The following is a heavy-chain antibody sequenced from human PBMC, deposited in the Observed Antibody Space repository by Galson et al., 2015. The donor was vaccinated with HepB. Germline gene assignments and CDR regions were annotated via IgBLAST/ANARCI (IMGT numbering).Heavy chain of an antibody. D-gene: IGHD4-17*01. J-gene: IGHJ4*02. CDR3: VRVADVDYGHHPHFAY. Sequence: SLRLSCAASGFTFSDYYMSWIRQAPGKGLEWLSYISHNTLYTHHADSVKGRNTISRDNARNSLYLQLNSLRAEDTAVYYCVRVADVDYGHHPHFAYWGQGTLVTVAS. CDR2: ISHNTLYT. CDR1: GFTFSDYY. V-gene: IGHV3-11*05.